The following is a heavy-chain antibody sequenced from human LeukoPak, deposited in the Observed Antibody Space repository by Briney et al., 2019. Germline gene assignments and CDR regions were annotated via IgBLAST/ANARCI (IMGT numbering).Heavy chain of an antibody. J-gene: IGHJ6*03. V-gene: IGHV4-59*01. CDR2: IYNSGIT. Sequence: SETLSLTCAVYGGSFSGYYWSWIRQPPGKGLEWIGYIYNSGITNYNPSLKSRVTMSVDTSKNQFSLMLRSVTAADTAVYYCARDHLPAGAPGYYMDVWGKGTTVTVSS. CDR3: ARDHLPAGAPGYYMDV. D-gene: IGHD4/OR15-4a*01. CDR1: GGSFSGYY.